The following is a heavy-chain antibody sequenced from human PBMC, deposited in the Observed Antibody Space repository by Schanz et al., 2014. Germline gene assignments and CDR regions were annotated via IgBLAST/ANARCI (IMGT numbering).Heavy chain of an antibody. CDR3: VRDELLWFGEVLSLDY. J-gene: IGHJ4*02. CDR1: GFTFSSYA. CDR2: ISGSGGST. D-gene: IGHD3-10*01. V-gene: IGHV3-23*01. Sequence: EAQLLDSGGGLAQPGGSLRLSCAASGFTFSSYAMSWVRQAPGKGLEWVSAISGSGGSTYYADSVKGRFTISRDNSNKTVDLQMNSLRAEDTALYYCVRDELLWFGEVLSLDYWGQGALVTDSS.